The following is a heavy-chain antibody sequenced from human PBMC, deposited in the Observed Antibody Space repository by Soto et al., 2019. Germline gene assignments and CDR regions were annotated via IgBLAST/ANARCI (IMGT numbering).Heavy chain of an antibody. CDR2: ISSSSSYI. CDR1: GFTFSSYS. D-gene: IGHD3-10*01. J-gene: IGHJ1*01. V-gene: IGHV3-21*01. CDR3: ARAVGDTMVRGLPPRPKYFQH. Sequence: GGSLRLSCAASGFTFSSYSMNWVRQAPGKGLEWVSSISSSSSYIYYADSVKGRFTISRDNAKNSLYLQMNSLRAEDTAVYYCARAVGDTMVRGLPPRPKYFQHWGQGTLVTVSS.